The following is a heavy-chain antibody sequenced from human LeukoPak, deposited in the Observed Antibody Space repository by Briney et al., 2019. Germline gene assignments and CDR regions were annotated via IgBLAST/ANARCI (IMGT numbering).Heavy chain of an antibody. V-gene: IGHV3-15*01. Sequence: GGSLRLSCAASGVTFTNAWMSWVRQAPGKGLEWVGRIKSKTDGGTTDYAAPVKGRFTISRDDSKNTLYLQMNSLKTEDTAVYYCTTGYCSGGSCRLGDAFDIWGQGTMVTVSS. D-gene: IGHD2-15*01. CDR2: IKSKTDGGTT. CDR3: TTGYCSGGSCRLGDAFDI. CDR1: GVTFTNAW. J-gene: IGHJ3*02.